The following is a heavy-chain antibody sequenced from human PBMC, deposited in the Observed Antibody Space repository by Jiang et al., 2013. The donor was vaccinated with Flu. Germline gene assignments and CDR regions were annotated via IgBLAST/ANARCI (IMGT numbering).Heavy chain of an antibody. CDR2: IIPILGIA. V-gene: IGHV1-69*04. J-gene: IGHJ5*02. D-gene: IGHD2-15*01. Sequence: SGGTFSSYAISWVRQALGQGLEWMGRIIPILGIANYAQKFQGRVTITADKSTSTAYMELSSLRSEDTAVYYCARGFGYCSGGSCYPTNWFDPWGQGTLVTVSS. CDR3: ARGFGYCSGGSCYPTNWFDP. CDR1: GGTFSSYA.